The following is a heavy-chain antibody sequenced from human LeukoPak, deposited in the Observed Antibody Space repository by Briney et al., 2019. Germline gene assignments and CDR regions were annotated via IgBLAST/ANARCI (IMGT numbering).Heavy chain of an antibody. CDR3: ASSTRDIRYYYYYGMDV. V-gene: IGHV1-69*13. CDR2: IIPIFGTA. D-gene: IGHD2-15*01. CDR1: GGTFSSYA. J-gene: IGHJ6*02. Sequence: SVTVSCTASGGTFSSYAISWVRQAPGQGLEWMGGIIPIFGTANYAQKFQGRVTITADESTSTAHMELSSLRSEDTAVYYCASSTRDIRYYYYYGMDVWGQGTLVTVSS.